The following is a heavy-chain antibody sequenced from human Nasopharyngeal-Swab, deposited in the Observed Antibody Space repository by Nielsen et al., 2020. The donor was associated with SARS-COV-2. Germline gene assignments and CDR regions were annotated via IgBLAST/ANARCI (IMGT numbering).Heavy chain of an antibody. CDR1: GYTFTGYY. J-gene: IGHJ4*02. CDR2: INPNSGGT. V-gene: IGHV1-2*06. CDR3: EKNDEVVRFGVDY. Sequence: ASVKVSCKASGYTFTGYYMHWVRQAPGQGLEWMGRINPNSGGTNYAQKFQGRVTMTRDTSITTAYMELSRLRSDDTAVYYCEKNDEVVRFGVDYWGQGTLVTVSS. D-gene: IGHD3-16*01.